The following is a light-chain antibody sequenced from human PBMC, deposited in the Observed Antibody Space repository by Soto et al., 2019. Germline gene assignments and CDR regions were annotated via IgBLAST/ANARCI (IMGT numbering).Light chain of an antibody. J-gene: IGKJ4*01. CDR3: QQYSSHHSLT. CDR1: QTINNL. Sequence: DSQNTRSPSTLYTSVGDRVSITCRASQTINNLMAWYQQKPVQAPKLLIYKASNLETGVPSRFSGSGSGTEFTLTISSLQPDDFATYYCQQYSSHHSLTFGGATTA. V-gene: IGKV1-5*03. CDR2: KAS.